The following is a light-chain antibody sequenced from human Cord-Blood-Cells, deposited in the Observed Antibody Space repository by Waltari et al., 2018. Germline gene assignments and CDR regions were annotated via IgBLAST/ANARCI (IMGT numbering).Light chain of an antibody. CDR1: QRVSSSY. CDR3: QQYGSSLPYS. V-gene: IGKV3-20*01. Sequence: EIVLTQSPGTLSLSPAERATLTCRARQRVSSSYLAWYQQKPGKAPRLLTYGASSRATGIPDRFSGSGSGTDFTLTISRLEAEDFAVYYCQQYGSSLPYSFGQGTKLEIK. CDR2: GAS. J-gene: IGKJ2*03.